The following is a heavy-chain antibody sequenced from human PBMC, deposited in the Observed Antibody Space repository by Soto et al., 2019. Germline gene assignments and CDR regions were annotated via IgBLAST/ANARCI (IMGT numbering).Heavy chain of an antibody. J-gene: IGHJ4*02. CDR1: GFTFSNAW. Sequence: EAPLVESGGGLVTPGESLRLSCVASGFTFSNAWMSWVRQVPGKGLEWIGRITSKSAGATTAYAAPVTGRFTVSRDDLKNTLYLQVNSLKPEDTGIYYCYTEHTLFMAHWGQGTLVTVSS. CDR3: YTEHTLFMAH. CDR2: ITSKSAGATT. V-gene: IGHV3-15*01.